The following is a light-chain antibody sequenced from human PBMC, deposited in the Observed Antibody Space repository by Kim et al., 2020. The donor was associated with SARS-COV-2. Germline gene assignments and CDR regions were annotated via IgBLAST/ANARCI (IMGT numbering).Light chain of an antibody. V-gene: IGLV1-51*01. Sequence: KVTITYAGSSFTVGNNYVAWYQQLTRRDPRHLICDNNKRPSGFPDRFSGSKSGTSATLGITGLQTADGADYYCGTWDSNLSAGGVVFGGGTQLTVL. CDR1: SFTVGNNY. CDR3: GTWDSNLSAGGVV. CDR2: DNN. J-gene: IGLJ2*01.